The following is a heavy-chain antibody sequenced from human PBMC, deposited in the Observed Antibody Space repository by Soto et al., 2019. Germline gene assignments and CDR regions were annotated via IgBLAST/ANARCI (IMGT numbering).Heavy chain of an antibody. V-gene: IGHV4-59*01. CDR3: AAFGYYYGSGNY. J-gene: IGHJ4*02. Sequence: SETLSLTCTVSGGSISSYYWSWIRQPPEKGLEWIGYIYYSGSTNYNPSLKSRVTISVDTSKNQFSLKLSSVTAADTAVYYCAAFGYYYGSGNYWGQGTLVTVSS. D-gene: IGHD3-10*01. CDR1: GGSISSYY. CDR2: IYYSGST.